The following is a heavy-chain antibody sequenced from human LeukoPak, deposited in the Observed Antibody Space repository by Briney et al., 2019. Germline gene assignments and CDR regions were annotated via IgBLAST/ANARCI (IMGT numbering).Heavy chain of an antibody. CDR3: ARDRADGFLEWFSGGDY. J-gene: IGHJ4*02. D-gene: IGHD3-3*01. V-gene: IGHV4-34*01. CDR2: INHSGST. CDR1: GGSFSGYY. Sequence: SETLSLACAVYGGSFSGYYWSWIRQPPGKGLEWIGEINHSGSTNYNPSLKSRVTISVDTSKNQFSLKLSSVTAADTAVYYCARDRADGFLEWFSGGDYWGQGTLVTISS.